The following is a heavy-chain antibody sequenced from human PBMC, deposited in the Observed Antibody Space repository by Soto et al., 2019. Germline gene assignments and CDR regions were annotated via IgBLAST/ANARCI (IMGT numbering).Heavy chain of an antibody. CDR3: ARDVCSSTSCYEDY. CDR1: GFTFSSYS. J-gene: IGHJ4*02. V-gene: IGHV3-48*02. CDR2: ISSSSSTI. D-gene: IGHD2-2*01. Sequence: GGSLRLSCAASGFTFSSYSMNWVRQAPGKGLEWVSYISSSSSTIYYADSVKGRFTISRDNAKNSLYLQMNSLRDEDTAVYYCARDVCSSTSCYEDYWGQGTLVTVSS.